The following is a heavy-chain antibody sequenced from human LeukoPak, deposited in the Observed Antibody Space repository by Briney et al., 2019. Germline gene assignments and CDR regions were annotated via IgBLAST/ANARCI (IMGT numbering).Heavy chain of an antibody. Sequence: ASVKVSCTVSGYTLTELSMHWVRQAPGKGLEWMGGFDTEDGETIYAHKLQGRVTMTTDTSTSTAYRELRSLRSDDAAVYFCARWVVRGVANWFDPWSQGTLVTVSS. J-gene: IGHJ5*02. CDR2: FDTEDGET. D-gene: IGHD3-10*01. CDR3: ARWVVRGVANWFDP. CDR1: GYTLTELS. V-gene: IGHV1-24*01.